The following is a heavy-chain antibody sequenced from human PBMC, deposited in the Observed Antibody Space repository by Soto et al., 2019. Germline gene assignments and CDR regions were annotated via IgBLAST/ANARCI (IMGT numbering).Heavy chain of an antibody. J-gene: IGHJ6*02. CDR1: GFIFSDYY. CDR3: ARDLAWKRGKVGRYYYGMDV. CDR2: ISTRSTYT. V-gene: IGHV3-11*06. Sequence: GGSLRLSCAASGFIFSDYYTSWVRQTPGKGLEWISYISTRSTYTNYADSVKGRFTISRDNTKNSLYLQMDSLRVEDTAVYYCARDLAWKRGKVGRYYYGMDVWGQGTTVTVSS. D-gene: IGHD1-1*01.